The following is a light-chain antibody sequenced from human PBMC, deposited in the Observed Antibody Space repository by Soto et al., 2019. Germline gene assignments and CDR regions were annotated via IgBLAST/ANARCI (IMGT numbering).Light chain of an antibody. V-gene: IGLV2-14*01. CDR1: SSDVGGYNY. J-gene: IGLJ2*01. CDR2: DVI. Sequence: QSVLTQPASVSGSPGQSITISCTGTSSDVGGYNYVSWYQQYPGKAPKLMIYDVINRPSGVSNRFSGSKSGNTASLTISGLQAEDEADYYCSSYTSSSVVFGGGTQLTVL. CDR3: SSYTSSSVV.